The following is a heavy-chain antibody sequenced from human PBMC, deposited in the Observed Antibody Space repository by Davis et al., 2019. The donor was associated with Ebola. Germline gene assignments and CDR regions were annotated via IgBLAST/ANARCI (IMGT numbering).Heavy chain of an antibody. CDR2: ITYDGSKK. Sequence: GESLKISCVASAVNFNTHAMYWIRQAPGKGLEWVAVITYDGSKKYHADSVKGRFTISRDNSKNTLYLEMNSLRAEDTAVYYCARDRDNYGWGTYFDYWGQGTPVTVSS. CDR1: AVNFNTHA. CDR3: ARDRDNYGWGTYFDY. D-gene: IGHD3-10*01. V-gene: IGHV3-30*04. J-gene: IGHJ4*02.